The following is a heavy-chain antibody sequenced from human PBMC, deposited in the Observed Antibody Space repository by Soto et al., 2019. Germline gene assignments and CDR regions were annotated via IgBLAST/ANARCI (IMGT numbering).Heavy chain of an antibody. J-gene: IGHJ6*02. V-gene: IGHV1-2*04. Sequence: QVQLVQSGAEVKKPGASVKVSCKASGYTFTGYYMHWVRQAPGQGLEWMGWINPNSGGTNYAQKFQGWVTMTRDTSISTAYMELSRLRSDDTAVYDCARGGYSSSWLIYYYYGMDVWGQGTTVTVSS. CDR1: GYTFTGYY. CDR3: ARGGYSSSWLIYYYYGMDV. D-gene: IGHD6-13*01. CDR2: INPNSGGT.